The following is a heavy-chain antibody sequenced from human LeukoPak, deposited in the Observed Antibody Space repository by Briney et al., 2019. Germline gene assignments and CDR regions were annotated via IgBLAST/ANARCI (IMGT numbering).Heavy chain of an antibody. V-gene: IGHV3-23*01. Sequence: PGGSLRLSCAASGFTFSSYAMSWVRQAPGKGLEWVSAISGSGGSTYYADSVKGRFTISRDNFKNTLFLQMNSLRAEDTAVYHCAKGNTVKYNSGQFDSWGQGTLVTVSS. J-gene: IGHJ4*02. CDR1: GFTFSSYA. D-gene: IGHD6-19*01. CDR2: ISGSGGST. CDR3: AKGNTVKYNSGQFDS.